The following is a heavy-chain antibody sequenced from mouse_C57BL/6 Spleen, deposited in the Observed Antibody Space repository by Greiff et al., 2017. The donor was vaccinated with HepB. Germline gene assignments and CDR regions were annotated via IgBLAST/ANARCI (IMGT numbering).Heavy chain of an antibody. CDR1: GYSITSDY. D-gene: IGHD1-1*01. CDR2: MSYSGST. Sequence: EVQLQESGPGLAKPSQTLSLTCSVTGYSITSDYWNWIRKFPGNKLEYMGYMSYSGSTYYNPSLKSRISITRDTSKNQYYLQLNSVITEGTATYYCSRYAGCYGSGYGYFDVWGTGTTVTVSS. V-gene: IGHV3-8*01. CDR3: SRYAGCYGSGYGYFDV. J-gene: IGHJ1*03.